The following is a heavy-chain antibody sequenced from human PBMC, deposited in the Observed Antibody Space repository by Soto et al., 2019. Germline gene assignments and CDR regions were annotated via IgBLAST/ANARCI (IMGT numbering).Heavy chain of an antibody. D-gene: IGHD3-3*01. CDR3: ARGSLVLEWLSSLYPAGYYYGMDV. Sequence: PPETLSLTCAVYGGSFSGYYWSWIRQPPGKGLEWIGEINHSGSTNYNPSLKSRVTISVDTSKNQFSLKLSSVTAADTAVYYCARGSLVLEWLSSLYPAGYYYGMDVWGQGTTVTVSS. V-gene: IGHV4-34*01. CDR2: INHSGST. CDR1: GGSFSGYY. J-gene: IGHJ6*02.